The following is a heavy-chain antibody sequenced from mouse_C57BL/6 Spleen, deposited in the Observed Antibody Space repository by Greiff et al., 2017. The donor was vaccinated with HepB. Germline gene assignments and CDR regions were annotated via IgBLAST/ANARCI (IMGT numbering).Heavy chain of an antibody. CDR3: ARSLSATVVATDAMDD. D-gene: IGHD1-1*01. V-gene: IGHV1-4*01. CDR1: GYTFTSYT. Sequence: QVQLQQSGAELARPGASVKMSCKASGYTFTSYTMHWVKQRPGQGLEWIGYINPSSGYTKYNQKFKDKATLTADKSSSTAYMQLSSLTSEDSAVYYCARSLSATVVATDAMDDWGQGTSVTVSS. J-gene: IGHJ4*01. CDR2: INPSSGYT.